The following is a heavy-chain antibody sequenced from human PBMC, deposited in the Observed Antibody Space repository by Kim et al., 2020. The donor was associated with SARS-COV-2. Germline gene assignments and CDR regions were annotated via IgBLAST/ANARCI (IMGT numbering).Heavy chain of an antibody. CDR1: GGSISSYY. Sequence: SETLSLTCTVSGGSISSYYWSWIRQPPGKGLEWIGFIYYTGSTNYNPSLKSRVTISVDTSENHLSLKLTSVTAADTARYYCARSLGTTGYYHGVYYYGV. J-gene: IGHJ6*01. CDR3: ARSLGTTGYYHGVYYYGV. CDR2: IYYTGST. D-gene: IGHD3-9*01. V-gene: IGHV4-59*13.